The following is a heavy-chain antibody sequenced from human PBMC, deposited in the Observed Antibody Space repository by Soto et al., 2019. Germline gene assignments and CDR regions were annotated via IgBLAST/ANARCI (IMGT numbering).Heavy chain of an antibody. D-gene: IGHD2-15*01. CDR2: ISYDGSNK. V-gene: IGHV3-30*18. Sequence: GGSLRLSCAASGFTFSSYGMHWVRQAPGKGLEWVAVISYDGSNKYYADSVKGRFTISRDNSKNTLYLQMNSLRAEDTAVYYCAKDTLRYCSGGSCPPPPGYWGQGTLVTVSS. CDR3: AKDTLRYCSGGSCPPPPGY. CDR1: GFTFSSYG. J-gene: IGHJ4*02.